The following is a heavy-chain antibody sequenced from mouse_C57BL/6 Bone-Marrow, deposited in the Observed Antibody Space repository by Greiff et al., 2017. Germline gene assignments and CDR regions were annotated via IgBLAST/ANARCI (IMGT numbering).Heavy chain of an antibody. Sequence: QVQLQQPGAELVKPGASVKMSCKASGYTFTSYWITWVKQRPGQGLEWIGDIYPGSGSTNYNEKFKSKATLTVDTSSSTAYMQLSSLTSEDSAAYYCARSIYYGSSFDYWGQGTTLTVSS. J-gene: IGHJ2*01. V-gene: IGHV1-55*01. CDR1: GYTFTSYW. CDR3: ARSIYYGSSFDY. CDR2: IYPGSGST. D-gene: IGHD1-1*01.